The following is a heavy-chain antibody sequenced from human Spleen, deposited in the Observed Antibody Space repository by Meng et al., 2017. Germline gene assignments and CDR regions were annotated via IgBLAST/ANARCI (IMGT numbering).Heavy chain of an antibody. D-gene: IGHD4-17*01. CDR2: ISISGPRT. CDR1: GFTFSNSA. J-gene: IGHJ6*02. V-gene: IGHV3-23*01. CDR3: AKDIRRETVTYYYYGMDV. Sequence: GASLKISCASSGFTFSNSAMSWVRQAPGKGLEWVSGISISGPRTYYADSVKGRFTISRDNSKNTLYLQMNSLRAEDTAVYYCAKDIRRETVTYYYYGMDVWGQGTTVTVSS.